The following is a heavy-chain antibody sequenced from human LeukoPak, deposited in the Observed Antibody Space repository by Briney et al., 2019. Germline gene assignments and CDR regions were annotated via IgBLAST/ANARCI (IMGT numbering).Heavy chain of an antibody. CDR3: AKDWGEYFDYVWGSFTSFDS. J-gene: IGHJ4*02. Sequence: GGSLRLSCAASGFTFSSYGMGWVRQAPGKGLEWVSAISGSGGSTYYADSVKGRFTISRDNSKNTLYLQMNSLRAEDTAVYYCAKDWGEYFDYVWGSFTSFDSWDQGTLVTVSS. CDR1: GFTFSSYG. V-gene: IGHV3-23*01. D-gene: IGHD3-16*01. CDR2: ISGSGGST.